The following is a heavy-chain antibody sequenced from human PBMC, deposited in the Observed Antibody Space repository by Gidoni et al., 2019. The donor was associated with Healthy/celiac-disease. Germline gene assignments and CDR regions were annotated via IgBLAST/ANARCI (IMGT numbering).Heavy chain of an antibody. CDR2: ISSNGGST. CDR3: VNSVNKYQIRD. CDR1: GFTFSSYS. J-gene: IGHJ4*02. D-gene: IGHD2-2*01. V-gene: IGHV3-64D*06. Sequence: EVPLVVSGGGLVQPGGPLSLSCSGSGFTFSSYSMHWVRQAPGKGLEYVSAISSNGGSTYYADSVKGRFTISRDNSKNTLYLQMSSLRAEDTAVYYCVNSVNKYQIRDWGQGTLVTVSS.